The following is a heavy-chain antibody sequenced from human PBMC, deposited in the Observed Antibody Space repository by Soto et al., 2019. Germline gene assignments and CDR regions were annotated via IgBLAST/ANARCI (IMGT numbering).Heavy chain of an antibody. CDR1: GGSFSGYY. CDR2: INHSGST. CDR3: ARDYQGPGGFDP. Sequence: NPSETLSLTCAVYGGSFSGYYWSWIRQPPGKGLEWIGEINHSGSTNYNPSLKSRVTISVDTSKNQFSLKLSSVTAADTAVYYCARDYQGPGGFDPWGQGTLVTVSS. D-gene: IGHD2-2*01. V-gene: IGHV4-34*01. J-gene: IGHJ5*02.